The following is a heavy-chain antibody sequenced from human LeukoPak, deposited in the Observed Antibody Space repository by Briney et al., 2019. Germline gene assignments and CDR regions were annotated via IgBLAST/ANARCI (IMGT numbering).Heavy chain of an antibody. D-gene: IGHD5-18*01. CDR3: ARVRSYGQFYDY. V-gene: IGHV1-2*06. J-gene: IGHJ4*02. Sequence: ASVKVSCKASGYTFTGYYMHWVRQAPGQGLEWMGRMNPNSGGTNYAQKFQGRVTMTRDTSISTAYMELSRLRSDDTAVYYCARVRSYGQFYDYWGQGTLVTVSS. CDR1: GYTFTGYY. CDR2: MNPNSGGT.